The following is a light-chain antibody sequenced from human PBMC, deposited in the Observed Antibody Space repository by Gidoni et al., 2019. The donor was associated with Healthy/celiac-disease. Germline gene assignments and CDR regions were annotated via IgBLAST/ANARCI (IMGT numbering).Light chain of an antibody. V-gene: IGKV1-33*01. CDR2: EAS. CDR1: QDISNY. CDR3: QQYDNLLPGIA. Sequence: IQMTQSPSPLSASVGDRVTITCQASQDISNYLNWYQQKPGKAPKLLIYEASNLETGVPSRFSGGGSGTDFTLTISSLQLEDVAIYYCQQYDNLLPGIAFGPXTKVDIK. J-gene: IGKJ3*01.